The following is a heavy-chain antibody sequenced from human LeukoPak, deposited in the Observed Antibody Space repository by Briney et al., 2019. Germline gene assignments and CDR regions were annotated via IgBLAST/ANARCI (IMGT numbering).Heavy chain of an antibody. CDR2: IIPIFGTA. D-gene: IGHD1-26*01. V-gene: IGHV1-69*13. CDR1: GGTFSSYA. CDR3: ARGYSGCLLHDY. Sequence: SVKVSCKASGGTFSSYAISWVRQAPGQGLEWMGGIIPIFGTANYAQKFQGRVTITADESTSTAYMELSSLRSEDTAVYYCARGYSGCLLHDYWGQGTLVTVSS. J-gene: IGHJ4*02.